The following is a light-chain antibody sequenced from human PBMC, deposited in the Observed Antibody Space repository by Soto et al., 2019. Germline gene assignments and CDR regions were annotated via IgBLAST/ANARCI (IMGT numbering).Light chain of an antibody. CDR1: QSIPRY. CDR2: AAS. V-gene: IGKV1-39*01. CDR3: QQSSSTPFT. Sequence: DIPMTQSPSSLSASVGDRVTITCRASQSIPRYLNWYQQKPGRAPKLLIYAASSLEGGVPSRFSGSGSGTDFSLTIDNLQPEDFATYYCQQSSSTPFTFGPGTKLDFK. J-gene: IGKJ3*01.